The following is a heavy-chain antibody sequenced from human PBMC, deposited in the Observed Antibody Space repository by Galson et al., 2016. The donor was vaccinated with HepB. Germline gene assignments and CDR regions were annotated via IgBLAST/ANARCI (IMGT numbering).Heavy chain of an antibody. J-gene: IGHJ6*04. CDR2: ADVLGGA. CDR1: GDSITGTYYY. CDR3: ARDTMSALDV. Sequence: TLSLTCDVSGDSITGTYYYWSWIRQPAGRGLEWIGRADVLGGANYGPSLKNRVTILVDTSKNQFSLKLTSVTAADTAVYYCARDTMSALDVWGKGTTVRVSA. D-gene: IGHD3-3*01. V-gene: IGHV4-61*02.